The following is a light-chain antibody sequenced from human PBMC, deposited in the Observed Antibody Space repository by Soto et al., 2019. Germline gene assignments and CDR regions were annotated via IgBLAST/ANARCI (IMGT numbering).Light chain of an antibody. CDR2: GAS. Sequence: EMVMTQSPATLSVSPGERATLSCSASQSVSSNLAWYQQKPGQAPRILIYGASTRATGIPARFSGSGSGTEFTLTISSLQSEDFAVYYCQQYNNWPPWTFGQGTKVDIK. CDR3: QQYNNWPPWT. J-gene: IGKJ1*01. V-gene: IGKV3-15*01. CDR1: QSVSSN.